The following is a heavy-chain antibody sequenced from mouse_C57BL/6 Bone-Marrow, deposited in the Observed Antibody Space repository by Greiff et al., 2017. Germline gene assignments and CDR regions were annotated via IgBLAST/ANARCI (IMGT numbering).Heavy chain of an antibody. D-gene: IGHD2-1*01. CDR3: ARRGNYEGYFDV. Sequence: EVQGVEPGGGLVQPGASLKLSCESTEYAFPSHDMSWVRKTPEKRLELVAAINSDGGSTYYPDTMERRFIISRDNTKKTPYLQMSSLTSEDTALYYCARRGNYEGYFDVWGTGTTVTVSS. CDR2: INSDGGST. CDR1: EYAFPSHD. J-gene: IGHJ1*03. V-gene: IGHV5-2*01.